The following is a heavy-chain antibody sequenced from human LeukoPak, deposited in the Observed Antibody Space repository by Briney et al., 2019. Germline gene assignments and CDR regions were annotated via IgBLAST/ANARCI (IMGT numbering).Heavy chain of an antibody. CDR2: INTSGATT. CDR1: GYTFSRHY. V-gene: IGHV1-46*01. D-gene: IGHD6-19*01. J-gene: IGHJ6*02. Sequence: ASVKVSCKTSGYTFSRHYIHWVRQAPGQGLEWLGVINTSGATTRYGQNFKGRVTATRDTSTSTVYMEMSSLNSEDTAVYYCARGLESSGWYGMDVWGQGTTIIVSS. CDR3: ARGLESSGWYGMDV.